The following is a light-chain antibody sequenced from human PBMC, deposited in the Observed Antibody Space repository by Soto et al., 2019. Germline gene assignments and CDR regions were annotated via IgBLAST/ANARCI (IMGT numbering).Light chain of an antibody. CDR3: QQYDSSPRT. CDR2: GAS. Sequence: EIELTQSPGTLSLSPGERATLSCRASQSVNSNYLAWYQQKPGQGPRLLMYGASSRATGIPERFSGSGAGTDFTLTISRLQPEDFAVYYCQQYDSSPRTFGQGTKVEIK. CDR1: QSVNSNY. V-gene: IGKV3-20*01. J-gene: IGKJ1*01.